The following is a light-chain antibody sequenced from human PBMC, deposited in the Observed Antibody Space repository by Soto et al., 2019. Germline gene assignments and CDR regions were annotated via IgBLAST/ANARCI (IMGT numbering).Light chain of an antibody. CDR3: SSYSISTAYL. J-gene: IGLJ1*01. V-gene: IGLV2-14*01. Sequence: QSVLTQPASVSGSPGQSITISCTGTSSDVGGYYYVSWYQHHPGEAPKLMVFEVSNRPSGVSYRFSGSKSGNTASLTISGLQAEDEADYFCSSYSISTAYLFGTGTKVTVL. CDR1: SSDVGGYYY. CDR2: EVS.